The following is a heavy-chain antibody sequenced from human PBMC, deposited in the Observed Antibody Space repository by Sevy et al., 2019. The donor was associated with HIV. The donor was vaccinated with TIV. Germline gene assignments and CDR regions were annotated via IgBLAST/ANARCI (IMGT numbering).Heavy chain of an antibody. CDR3: TTDHMTTVTTTDY. Sequence: GGSLRLSCAASGFTFSNAWMSWVRQAPGKGLEWVGRIKSKTDGGKTDYAAPVKGRFTISRDDSKNTLYLQMNSLKTEDTAVYYCTTDHMTTVTTTDYWGQGTLVTVSS. V-gene: IGHV3-15*01. D-gene: IGHD4-17*01. J-gene: IGHJ4*02. CDR2: IKSKTDGGKT. CDR1: GFTFSNAW.